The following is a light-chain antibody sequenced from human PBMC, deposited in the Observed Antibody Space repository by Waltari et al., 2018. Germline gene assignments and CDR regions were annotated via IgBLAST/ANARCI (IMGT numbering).Light chain of an antibody. CDR1: DSDVCAYDF. V-gene: IGLV2-14*01. CDR2: EVS. Sequence: QPALTQPASVSGSPGQSITISCSGTDSDVCAYDFVSWSQQHPGKAPHLIIYEVSKRPSGISNRFSASKSGNTASLTISGLQAEDEADYYCSSYTTSSAPGVFGTGTRVTVL. CDR3: SSYTTSSAPGV. J-gene: IGLJ1*01.